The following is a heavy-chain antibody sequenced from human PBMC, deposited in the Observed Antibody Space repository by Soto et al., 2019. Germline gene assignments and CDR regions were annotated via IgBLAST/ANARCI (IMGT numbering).Heavy chain of an antibody. CDR3: ARDALVYYYDSSGYYTNWFDP. CDR1: GYTFTSYG. J-gene: IGHJ5*02. CDR2: ISAYNGNT. Sequence: ASVKVSCKASGYTFTSYGISWVRQAPGQGLEWMGWISAYNGNTNYAQKLQGRVTMTTDTSTSTAYMELRSQRSDDTAVYYCARDALVYYYDSSGYYTNWFDPWGQGTLVTVYS. V-gene: IGHV1-18*01. D-gene: IGHD3-22*01.